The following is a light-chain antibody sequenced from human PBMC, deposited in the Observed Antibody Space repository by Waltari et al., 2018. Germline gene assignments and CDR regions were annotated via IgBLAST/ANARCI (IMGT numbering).Light chain of an antibody. J-gene: IGLJ3*02. CDR1: SSDVGGYNY. CDR3: SSSAGSNTGV. Sequence: QSALTQPPSASGSPGQSVTISCTGTSSDVGGYNYVSWYQQYPGKAPKLMIYEVSKGTSGVPERCSGSKSVKSASLTVAGLQGGDEADYYCSSSAGSNTGVFGGGTKLTVL. V-gene: IGLV2-8*01. CDR2: EVS.